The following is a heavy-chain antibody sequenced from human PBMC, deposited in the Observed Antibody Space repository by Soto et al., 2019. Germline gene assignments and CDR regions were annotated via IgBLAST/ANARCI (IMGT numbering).Heavy chain of an antibody. V-gene: IGHV3-21*01. CDR3: VRARATDSRPDY. Sequence: EVQLVESGGGLVKPGGSLGLSCAASGFTFSLYSMIWVRQAPGKGLEWVSSISSSSSYIYSADSLKGRITISRDNAKNSLYLQMNSLRAEDTAIYYCVRARATDSRPDYWGQGTLVTVSS. CDR2: ISSSSSYI. CDR1: GFTFSLYS. D-gene: IGHD3-22*01. J-gene: IGHJ4*02.